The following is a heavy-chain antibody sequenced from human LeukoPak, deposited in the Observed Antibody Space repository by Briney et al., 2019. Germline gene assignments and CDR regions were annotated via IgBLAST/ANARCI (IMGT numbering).Heavy chain of an antibody. CDR3: ARTFYDFWKCLDV. D-gene: IGHD3-3*01. CDR2: ISSSGSTK. Sequence: GGSLRLSCAASGFTFSSYEMNWVRQAPGKGLEWVSYISSSGSTKHYADSVKGRFTISRDNAKNSLDLQMNSLRAEDTAVYYCARTFYDFWKCLDVWGQGTTVTVSS. CDR1: GFTFSSYE. J-gene: IGHJ6*02. V-gene: IGHV3-48*03.